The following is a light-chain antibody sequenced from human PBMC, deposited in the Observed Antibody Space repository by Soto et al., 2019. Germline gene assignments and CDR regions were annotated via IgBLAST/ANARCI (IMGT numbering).Light chain of an antibody. CDR1: QSVSSN. Sequence: EIVMTQSPGTLSVSPGERATLSCRASQSVSSNLAWYQQKPGQAPRLLIYGASTRATGFPDRFSGSGSGTEFTLTISSLQSEDFAVYYCQQYNKWPRTFGQGTKVDIK. CDR3: QQYNKWPRT. CDR2: GAS. J-gene: IGKJ1*01. V-gene: IGKV3-15*01.